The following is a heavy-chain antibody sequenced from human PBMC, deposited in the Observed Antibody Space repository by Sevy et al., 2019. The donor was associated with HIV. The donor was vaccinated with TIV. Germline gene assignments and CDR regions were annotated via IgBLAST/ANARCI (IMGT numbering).Heavy chain of an antibody. D-gene: IGHD4-17*01. J-gene: IGHJ4*02. V-gene: IGHV3-33*01. CDR3: ARDLEFYDYGDYGPAFMPDY. Sequence: GGSLRLSCAASGFTFSTYGMHWVRQAPGKGLEWVAVIWFDGSNTYYADSVKGRFTISRDIAKNTLHLQMNSRRAEDTAVSYCARDLEFYDYGDYGPAFMPDYWGQGTLVTVSS. CDR2: IWFDGSNT. CDR1: GFTFSTYG.